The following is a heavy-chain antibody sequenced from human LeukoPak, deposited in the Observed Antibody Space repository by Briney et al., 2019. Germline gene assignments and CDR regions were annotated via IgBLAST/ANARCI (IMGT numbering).Heavy chain of an antibody. V-gene: IGHV3-9*01. CDR1: GFIFDDYV. Sequence: GRSLRLSCEASGFIFDDYVMYSVRQVPGKGLEWVSGITWDGYKIDYVESVKGRFTISRDNARNSLFLQMNRVRVEDTAFYYCVKGYSSSWSGYFDSWGQGTLVTVAS. J-gene: IGHJ4*02. CDR3: VKGYSSSWSGYFDS. D-gene: IGHD5-18*01. CDR2: ITWDGYKI.